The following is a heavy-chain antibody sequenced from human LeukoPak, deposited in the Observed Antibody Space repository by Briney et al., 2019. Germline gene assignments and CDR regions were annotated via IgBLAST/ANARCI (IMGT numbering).Heavy chain of an antibody. CDR1: GFALTTSGVG. V-gene: IGHV2-5*02. J-gene: IGHJ4*02. CDR2: IYWDDDK. D-gene: IGHD3-9*01. CDR3: ARITIFEQIFDY. Sequence: ESGPTLVNPTQTLTPTCTFSGFALTTSGVGVGWIRQPPGKALEWLALIYWDDDKRYSPSLKSRLTITKDTSKNQVVLTMTNMDPVDTATYYCARITIFEQIFDYWGQGTLVTVSS.